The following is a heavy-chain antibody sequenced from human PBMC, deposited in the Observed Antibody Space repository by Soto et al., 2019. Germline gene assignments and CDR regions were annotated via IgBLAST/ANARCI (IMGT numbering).Heavy chain of an antibody. Sequence: ASVKVSCKASGYTFTGYYMHWVRQAPGQGPEWMGWINPNSGGTNYAQKFQGRVTMTRDTSISTAYMELSRLRSDDTAVYYCAREYDSSGYYSYYYYGMDVWGQGTTVTVSS. CDR3: AREYDSSGYYSYYYYGMDV. V-gene: IGHV1-2*02. CDR1: GYTFTGYY. CDR2: INPNSGGT. D-gene: IGHD3-22*01. J-gene: IGHJ6*02.